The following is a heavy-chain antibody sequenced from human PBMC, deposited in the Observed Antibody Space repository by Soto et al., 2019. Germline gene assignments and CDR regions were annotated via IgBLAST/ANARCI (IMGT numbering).Heavy chain of an antibody. CDR2: ISSSSSYI. Sequence: EVQLVESGGSLVKPGGSLRLSCAGSGFTFSSHSMNWVRQAPGKGLEWVSSISSSSSYIDYADSVKGRFTISRDNAKNSLYLQMNSLRVEDTAVYYCARDLQMATIRGGDYWGQGTLVTVSS. J-gene: IGHJ4*02. V-gene: IGHV3-21*01. D-gene: IGHD5-12*01. CDR3: ARDLQMATIRGGDY. CDR1: GFTFSSHS.